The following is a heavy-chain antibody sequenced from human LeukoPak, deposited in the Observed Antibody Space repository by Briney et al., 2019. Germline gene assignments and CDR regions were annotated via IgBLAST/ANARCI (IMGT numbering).Heavy chain of an antibody. CDR3: VRNFDSYNAFDI. J-gene: IGHJ3*02. CDR2: IDHSGNTIYN. V-gene: IGHV4-34*09. D-gene: IGHD3-22*01. CDR1: GGSFSGYY. Sequence: PSETLSLTCAVYGGSFSGYYWSWLRQPPGKGLEWIGDIDHSGNTIYNKYNPSLKSRLTISGDTSDNQFSLKLSSVTAADTAVSYCVRNFDSYNAFDIWGQGTMVTVSS.